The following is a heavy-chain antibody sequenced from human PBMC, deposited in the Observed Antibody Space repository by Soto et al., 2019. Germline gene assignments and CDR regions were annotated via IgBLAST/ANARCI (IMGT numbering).Heavy chain of an antibody. CDR2: ISASGGTT. V-gene: IGHV3-23*01. CDR3: VNGVLWFGDSLDY. Sequence: HPGGSLRPAWSASGFTFSNSFMAWVCRAPGKGLEWGSGISASGGTTYYADSVKGRFSISRDNFNKKLYLQMESLRAEDTAVYYCVNGVLWFGDSLDYWGKGPLVTVSS. J-gene: IGHJ4*02. D-gene: IGHD3-10*01. CDR1: GFTFSNSF.